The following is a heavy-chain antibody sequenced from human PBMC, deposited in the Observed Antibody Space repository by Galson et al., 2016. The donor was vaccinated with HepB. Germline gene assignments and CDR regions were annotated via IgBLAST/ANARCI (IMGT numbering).Heavy chain of an antibody. D-gene: IGHD2-21*01. CDR3: ARDVWPEDY. CDR2: IERDGSQK. J-gene: IGHJ4*02. Sequence: SLRLSCAVSGFTFSDYYMSWIRQAPGKGLEGVASIERDGSQKFYLDSVKGRFTVSRDNAKNSLYLQMNSLRVEDTAVYYCARDVWPEDYWGQGTVVSVSS. CDR1: GFTFSDYY. V-gene: IGHV3-7*01.